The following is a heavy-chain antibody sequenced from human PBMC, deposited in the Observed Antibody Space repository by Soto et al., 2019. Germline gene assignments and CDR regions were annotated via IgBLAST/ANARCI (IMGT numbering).Heavy chain of an antibody. V-gene: IGHV4-59*08. CDR1: GGSISSYY. J-gene: IGHJ4*02. Sequence: QVQLQESGPGLVKPSETLSLTCTVSGGSISSYYWSWIRQPPGKGLEWIGYIYYSGSTNYNPSLMRRVPISVDPSKNQFSLKLSSVTAADTAVYYCARHETRHGDYDYWGQGTLVTVSS. CDR2: IYYSGST. D-gene: IGHD4-17*01. CDR3: ARHETRHGDYDY.